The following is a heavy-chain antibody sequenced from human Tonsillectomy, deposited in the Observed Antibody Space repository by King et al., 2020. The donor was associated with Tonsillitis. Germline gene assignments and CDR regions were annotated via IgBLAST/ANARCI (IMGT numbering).Heavy chain of an antibody. CDR2: ISWNSGSI. V-gene: IGHV3-9*01. D-gene: IGHD3-10*01. CDR1: GFPFDDYA. CDR3: AKDRYGSAFNWFDP. Sequence: QLVQSGGGLVQPGRSLRLSCAASGFPFDDYAMHWVRQAPGKGLEWVSGISWNSGSIGYADSVKGRFTISRDNAKNSLYLQMNSLRAEDTALYYCAKDRYGSAFNWFDPWGQGTLVTVSS. J-gene: IGHJ5*02.